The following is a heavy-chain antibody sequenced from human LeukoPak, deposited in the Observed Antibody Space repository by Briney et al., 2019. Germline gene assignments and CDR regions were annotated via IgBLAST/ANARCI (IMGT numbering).Heavy chain of an antibody. CDR1: GYSFANYY. Sequence: ASVKVSCKASGYSFANYYMHWVRRAPGQGLEWMGVINPTGGVATYAQRLQGRLTMSRDTSTPTVYMELRSLKSEDTAVYYCAKDLNDWNYFYYYYLDVWGIGTMVTVSS. J-gene: IGHJ6*03. CDR2: INPTGGVA. D-gene: IGHD3-9*01. V-gene: IGHV1-46*01. CDR3: AKDLNDWNYFYYYYLDV.